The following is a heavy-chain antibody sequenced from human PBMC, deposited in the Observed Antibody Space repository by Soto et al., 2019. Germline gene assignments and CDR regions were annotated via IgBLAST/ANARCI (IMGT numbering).Heavy chain of an antibody. Sequence: EVQLVESGGGLVQPGGSLRFSCAASGFTVSGHYMSWVRQAPGKGLEWVSVIYSGGSTYYANSVTGRFTISRDISKNTVYLQMNSLRAEDTAVYFCARDRTISDYRSSGALGLWGQGTLVSVSS. D-gene: IGHD6-6*01. CDR1: GFTVSGHY. J-gene: IGHJ4*02. V-gene: IGHV3-66*01. CDR2: IYSGGST. CDR3: ARDRTISDYRSSGALGL.